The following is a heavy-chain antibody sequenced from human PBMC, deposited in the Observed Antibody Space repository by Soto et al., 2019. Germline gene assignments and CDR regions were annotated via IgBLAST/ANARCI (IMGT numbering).Heavy chain of an antibody. CDR2: IYYSGST. Sequence: TLSLTCTVSGGSISSGGYYWTWIRHHPEKGLEWIGYIYYSGSTYYNPSLKSRVTISVDTSKNQFSLKLSSVTAADTAVYYCARVIAAAAKGYYYYGMDVWGQGTTVTVSS. J-gene: IGHJ6*02. CDR1: GGSISSGGYY. V-gene: IGHV4-30-4*08. D-gene: IGHD6-13*01. CDR3: ARVIAAAAKGYYYYGMDV.